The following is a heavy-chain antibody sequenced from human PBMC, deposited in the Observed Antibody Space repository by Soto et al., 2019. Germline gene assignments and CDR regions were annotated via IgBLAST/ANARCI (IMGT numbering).Heavy chain of an antibody. V-gene: IGHV4-39*01. D-gene: IGHD6-6*01. Sequence: SETLSLTCIVSGGSISSSSYYWGWIRQPPWKGLEWIGSIYYSGSTYYNPSLKSRVTISVDTSKNQFSLKLSSVTAADTAVFYCARHRARNWFDPWGQGXLVTVYS. J-gene: IGHJ5*02. CDR1: GGSISSSSYY. CDR3: ARHRARNWFDP. CDR2: IYYSGST.